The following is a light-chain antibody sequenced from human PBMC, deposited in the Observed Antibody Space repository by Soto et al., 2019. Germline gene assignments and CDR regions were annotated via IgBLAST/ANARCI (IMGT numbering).Light chain of an antibody. CDR3: QQYGSSPPYT. Sequence: EIVLTQSPGTLSLSPGERATLSCRASQSVSGNYLAWYQQKPGQSPRLLIYGSSDRATGIPDRFSGSGSGTDFTLPITSEEPEDFAVYYCQQYGSSPPYTFGHGTKLEIK. CDR2: GSS. CDR1: QSVSGNY. J-gene: IGKJ2*01. V-gene: IGKV3-20*01.